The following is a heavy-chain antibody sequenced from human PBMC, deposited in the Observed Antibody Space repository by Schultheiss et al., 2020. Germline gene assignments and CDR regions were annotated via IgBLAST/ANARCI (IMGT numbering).Heavy chain of an antibody. Sequence: SETLSLTCAVYGGSFSGYYWSWIRQSPGKGLEWIGEIIHRGATDYNPSLKSRVTISVDTSKNQFSLKLSSVTAADTAVYYCARDYGGLSFWGQGTLVTVSS. V-gene: IGHV4-34*12. CDR2: IIHRGAT. CDR3: ARDYGGLSF. J-gene: IGHJ4*02. CDR1: GGSFSGYY. D-gene: IGHD4-23*01.